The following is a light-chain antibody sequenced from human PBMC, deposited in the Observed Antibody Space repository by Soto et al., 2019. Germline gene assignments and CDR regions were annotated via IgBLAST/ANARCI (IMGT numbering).Light chain of an antibody. Sequence: DIQMTQSPSPVSASVGDRVTITCRASQAIGYWLAWYQQKPGKAPKLLIYPASNLQSGVPSRFRRSGSGTEFTLTISNLQPEDFAIYYCQQENSFPLTFGGGTKVEIK. V-gene: IGKV1-12*01. J-gene: IGKJ4*01. CDR1: QAIGYW. CDR2: PAS. CDR3: QQENSFPLT.